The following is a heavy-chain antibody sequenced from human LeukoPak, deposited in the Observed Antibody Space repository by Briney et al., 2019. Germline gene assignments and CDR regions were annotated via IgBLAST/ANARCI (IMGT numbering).Heavy chain of an antibody. Sequence: GASLRLSCAASTSTFSNYWMGWVRQAPGEGLEWVATIKPDGSEKYYVGSVKGRFTISRDNAKNSLYLEMNSLRAADTAVYYCARESYFGYWGQGALVTVSS. CDR1: TSTFSNYW. J-gene: IGHJ4*02. V-gene: IGHV3-7*01. CDR3: ARESYFGY. CDR2: IKPDGSEK.